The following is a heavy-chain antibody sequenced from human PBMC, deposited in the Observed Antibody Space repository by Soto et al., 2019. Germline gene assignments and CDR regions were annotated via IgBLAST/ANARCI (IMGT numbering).Heavy chain of an antibody. J-gene: IGHJ6*03. CDR2: INHSGST. Sequence: SETLSLTCAVYGGSFCGYYWSWIRQPPGKGLEWIGEINHSGSTNYNPSLKSRVTISVDTSKNQFSLKLSSVTAADTAVYYCASGRYYYYMDVWGKGTTVTVSS. V-gene: IGHV4-34*01. CDR1: GGSFCGYY. CDR3: ASGRYYYYMDV.